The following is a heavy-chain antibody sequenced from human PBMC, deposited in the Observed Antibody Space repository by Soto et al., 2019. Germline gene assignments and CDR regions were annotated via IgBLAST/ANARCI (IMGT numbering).Heavy chain of an antibody. CDR2: IYYNGNT. Sequence: TLSLTCTLSGVSITSGAYYWTWVRQHPGKGLEWIGYIYYNGNTYFSPSLKSRLTISIDTSKNQFSLKLSSVTAADTAMYYCARARLRAVYAFDFWGQGTMVTISS. CDR3: ARARLRAVYAFDF. CDR1: GVSITSGAYY. D-gene: IGHD4-17*01. V-gene: IGHV4-31*03. J-gene: IGHJ3*01.